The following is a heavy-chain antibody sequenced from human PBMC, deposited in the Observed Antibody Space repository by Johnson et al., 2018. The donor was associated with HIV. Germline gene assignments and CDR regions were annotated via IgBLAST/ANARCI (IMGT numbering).Heavy chain of an antibody. CDR1: GFTFSSYA. V-gene: IGHV3-30-3*01. Sequence: QVQLVESGGGVVQPGRSLRLSCAASGFTFSSYAMHWVRQAPGKGLDWVAVISYDGGNIYYTDSVKGRFTISRFNSKNTLYLQMNSLRAEDTAVYYCAGDGEWELSHSAFDIWGQGTMVTVSS. CDR2: ISYDGGNI. J-gene: IGHJ3*02. CDR3: AGDGEWELSHSAFDI. D-gene: IGHD1-26*01.